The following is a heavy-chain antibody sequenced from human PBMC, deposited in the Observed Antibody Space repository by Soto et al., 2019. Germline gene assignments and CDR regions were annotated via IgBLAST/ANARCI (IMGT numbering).Heavy chain of an antibody. D-gene: IGHD3-22*01. J-gene: IGHJ4*02. V-gene: IGHV3-30-3*01. CDR2: ISYDGSNK. Sequence: GGSLRLSCAASGFTFSSYAMHWVRQAPGKGLEWVAVISYDGSNKYYADSVKGRFTISRDNSKNTLYLQMNSLGAEDTAVYYCARDGDYYDSSGYYYVILGYAPYYFDYWGQGTLVTVSS. CDR1: GFTFSSYA. CDR3: ARDGDYYDSSGYYYVILGYAPYYFDY.